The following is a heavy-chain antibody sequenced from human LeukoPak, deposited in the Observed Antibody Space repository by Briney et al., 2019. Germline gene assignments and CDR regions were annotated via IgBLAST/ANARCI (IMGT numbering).Heavy chain of an antibody. J-gene: IGHJ6*03. Sequence: SETLSLTCSVSGGSINSYYWSWIRQPPGKGLEWIGYIYYSGSTNYNPSLKSRVTISVDTSKNQFSLKLSSVTAADTAVYYCARDRGGSYNNYYMDVWGKGTTVTVSS. CDR2: IYYSGST. V-gene: IGHV4-59*01. D-gene: IGHD1-26*01. CDR3: ARDRGGSYNNYYMDV. CDR1: GGSINSYY.